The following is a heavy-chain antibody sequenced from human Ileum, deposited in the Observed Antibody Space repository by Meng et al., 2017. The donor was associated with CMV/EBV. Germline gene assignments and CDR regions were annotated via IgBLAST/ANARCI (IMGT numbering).Heavy chain of an antibody. Sequence: LRLAVTAPGRGNPPAALSLPCTVSGGSFRSSSWSWIRQPAGKGLEWIGRIYTSGSTNYNPSLKSRVTMSVDTSKNQFSLKLSSVTAADTAVYYCAREVGGVWGSYRYFAYWGQGTLVTVSS. V-gene: IGHV4-4*07. D-gene: IGHD3-16*02. CDR2: IYTSGST. CDR1: GGSFRSSS. CDR3: AREVGGVWGSYRYFAY. J-gene: IGHJ4*02.